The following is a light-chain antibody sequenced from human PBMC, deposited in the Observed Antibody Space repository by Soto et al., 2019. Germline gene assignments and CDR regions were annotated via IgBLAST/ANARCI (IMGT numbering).Light chain of an antibody. CDR3: MQGLETPT. J-gene: IGKJ1*01. CDR2: LGS. V-gene: IGKV2-28*01. CDR1: ESLLHSIGYNY. Sequence: DIVMTQSPLSLSVTPGEPASISCRSSESLLHSIGYNYLDWYLQKPGQSPHLLIYLGSNRASGVPDRCSGSRSGTDCTLKISSVEADDVVVYYCMQGLETPTFGQGTKVEIK.